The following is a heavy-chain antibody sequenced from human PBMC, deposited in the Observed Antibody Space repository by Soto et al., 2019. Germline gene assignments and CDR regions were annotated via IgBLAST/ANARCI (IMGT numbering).Heavy chain of an antibody. D-gene: IGHD3-10*01. CDR3: ARAERFHRSWFDT. V-gene: IGHV4-34*01. CDR2: VNHSGEA. Sequence: SETLSLTCGVYGGSFRNYYWIWVRQPPGKGLEWIGEVNHSGEATYNPSLQSRITISLDTSNSQFSLRLTSVTAADTAMYFCARAERFHRSWFDTWGQGTQVTVSS. J-gene: IGHJ5*02. CDR1: GGSFRNYY.